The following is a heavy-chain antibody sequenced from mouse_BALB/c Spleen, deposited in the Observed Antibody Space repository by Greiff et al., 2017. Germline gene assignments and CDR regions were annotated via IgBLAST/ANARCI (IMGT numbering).Heavy chain of an antibody. J-gene: IGHJ4*01. CDR1: GFTFPDYY. V-gene: IGHV7-3*02. D-gene: IGHD2-4*01. CDR2: IRNKANGYTT. CDR3: ARDRGGYDYDGAMDY. Sequence: EVHLVESGGGLVQPGGSLRLSCATSGFTFPDYYMSWVRQPPGKALVWLGFIRNKANGYTTEYSASVKGRFTISRDNSQSILYLQMNTLRAEDSATDDCARDRGGYDYDGAMDYWGQGNSVTVSA.